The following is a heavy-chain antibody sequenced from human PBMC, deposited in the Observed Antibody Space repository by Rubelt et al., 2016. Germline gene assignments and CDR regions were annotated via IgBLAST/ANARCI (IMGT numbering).Heavy chain of an antibody. J-gene: IGHJ4*02. V-gene: IGHV3-48*02. D-gene: IGHD4-17*01. CDR3: ARDQYGDYAFDY. Sequence: SGGGLVQPGGSLRLSCAVSGFTFSTTHMNWVRQAPGKGLEWVSYIGTRPDIIYYADSVKGRFTIFRDNAKNSLYLQMNSLRDEDTAVYYCARDQYGDYAFDYWGQGTLVTVSS. CDR2: IGTRPDII. CDR1: GFTFSTTH.